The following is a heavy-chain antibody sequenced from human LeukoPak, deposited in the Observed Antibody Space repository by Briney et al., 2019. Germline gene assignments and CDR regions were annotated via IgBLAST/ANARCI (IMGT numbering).Heavy chain of an antibody. CDR3: ARETNHYDFWSGHRGDFDY. V-gene: IGHV1-18*01. Sequence: ASVKVSCKASGFTFTSYGISWVRQAPGQGLEWMGWISAYNGNTNYAQKVQGRVTMTTDTSTSTAYMELRSLRSDDTAVYYCARETNHYDFWSGHRGDFDYWGQGTLVTVSS. J-gene: IGHJ4*02. CDR1: GFTFTSYG. CDR2: ISAYNGNT. D-gene: IGHD3-3*01.